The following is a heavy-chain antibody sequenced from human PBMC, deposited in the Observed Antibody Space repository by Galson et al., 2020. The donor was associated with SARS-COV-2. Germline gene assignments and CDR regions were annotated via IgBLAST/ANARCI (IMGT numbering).Heavy chain of an antibody. V-gene: IGHV4-34*01. D-gene: IGHD3-10*01. CDR2: INFGGNT. CDR3: ARGHRGVVPSPVLGLGPYYSYYYMDV. J-gene: IGHJ6*03. CDR1: GGSFSGYS. Sequence: SETLSLTCAVYGGSFSGYSWTWLRQPPGKGLEWIGEINFGGNTNYSPSLRSRVTVSVDTSKNQFSLNLRSVTAADTALYYCARGHRGVVPSPVLGLGPYYSYYYMDVWCKGTTVTVSS.